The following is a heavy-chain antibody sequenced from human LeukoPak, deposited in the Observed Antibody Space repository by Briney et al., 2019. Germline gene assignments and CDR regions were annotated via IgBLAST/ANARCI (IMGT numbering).Heavy chain of an antibody. CDR3: ARTYFYYDSSGSISFFDY. J-gene: IGHJ4*02. D-gene: IGHD3-22*01. CDR1: GFTFSSYS. Sequence: GGSLRLSCAASGFTFSSYSMNWVRQAPGKGREWDSSISSSGSYIYYADSVKGRFTISRDNAKNSLYLQMNSLRAEDTAVYYCARTYFYYDSSGSISFFDYWGQGTLVTVSS. CDR2: ISSSGSYI. V-gene: IGHV3-21*01.